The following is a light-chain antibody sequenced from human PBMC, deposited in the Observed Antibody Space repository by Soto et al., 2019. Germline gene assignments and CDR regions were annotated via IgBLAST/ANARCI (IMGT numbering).Light chain of an antibody. CDR2: VAS. J-gene: IGKJ4*01. V-gene: IGKV1-33*01. CDR1: QDISNY. Sequence: DIQMTQSPSSLSASVGDRVTITCQASQDISNYLNWYQQKPGKAPKLLIYVASNLETGVPSRFSGSVSGTDFTFTISGLQPEDTATYYCQQYENPLLTFGGGTKVEIK. CDR3: QQYENPLLT.